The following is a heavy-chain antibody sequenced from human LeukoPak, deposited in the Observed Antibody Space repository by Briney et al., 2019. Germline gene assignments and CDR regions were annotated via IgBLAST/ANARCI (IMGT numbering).Heavy chain of an antibody. V-gene: IGHV3-30*02. CDR2: IRNDVYEI. CDR1: GFTFSNYA. J-gene: IGHJ6*03. CDR3: AKTGFQWGEYFYYMDV. Sequence: GGSLRLSCAASGFTFSNYAMHWVRQAPGKGLEWVAFIRNDVYEIYYADSVKGRFTISRDNSRDTLYFQMNSLIYEDTAVYYCAKTGFQWGEYFYYMDVWGKGTTVTVSS. D-gene: IGHD1-14*01.